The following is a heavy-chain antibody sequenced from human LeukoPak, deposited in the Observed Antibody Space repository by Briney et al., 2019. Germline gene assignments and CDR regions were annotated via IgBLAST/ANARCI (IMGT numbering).Heavy chain of an antibody. Sequence: GGSLRLSCAASGFTFSSYWMSWVRQAPGKGLEWVANIKQDGSEKYYVDSVKGRFTISRDNAKNSLYLQMNSLRAEDTAVYYCAKNRVPTAITPDSWGQGTLVTVSS. CDR3: AKNRVPTAITPDS. CDR1: GFTFSSYW. J-gene: IGHJ5*01. CDR2: IKQDGSEK. D-gene: IGHD2-2*02. V-gene: IGHV3-7*01.